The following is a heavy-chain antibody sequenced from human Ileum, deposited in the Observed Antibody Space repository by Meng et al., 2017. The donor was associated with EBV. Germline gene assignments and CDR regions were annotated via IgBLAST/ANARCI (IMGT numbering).Heavy chain of an antibody. Sequence: QGQLQQWGAGLLKPSGTLSLICAVYGGFFSGYYWSWIRQSPGKGLEWIGEINHSGSTNYNPSLKSRVTISVDTSKNQFSLKLTSVTAADTAVYYCAREARSSGYHPGIGPWGQGTLVTVSS. CDR3: AREARSSGYHPGIGP. J-gene: IGHJ5*02. CDR2: INHSGST. D-gene: IGHD3-22*01. V-gene: IGHV4-34*02. CDR1: GGFFSGYY.